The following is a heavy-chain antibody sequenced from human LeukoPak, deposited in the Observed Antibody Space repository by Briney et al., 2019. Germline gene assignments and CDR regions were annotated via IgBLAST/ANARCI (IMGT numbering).Heavy chain of an antibody. D-gene: IGHD3-10*01. V-gene: IGHV3-7*04. CDR2: IKEDGSEE. CDR3: ARDSHRLNTMIRGVIIDY. CDR1: GFTFSSYW. J-gene: IGHJ4*02. Sequence: GGSLRLSCAASGFTFSSYWMAWVRQAPGKGLEWVASIKEDGSEEYYVDSIKGRLAISRDNGKNSLYLQMNSLRAEDTAVYYCARDSHRLNTMIRGVIIDYWGQGTLVTVSS.